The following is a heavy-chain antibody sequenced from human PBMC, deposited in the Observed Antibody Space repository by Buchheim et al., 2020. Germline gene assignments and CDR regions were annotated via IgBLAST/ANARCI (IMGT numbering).Heavy chain of an antibody. D-gene: IGHD3-10*01. Sequence: QVQLQESGPGLVKPSETLSLTCTVSGGSVSSGSYYWSWIRQPPGKGLEWIGHIYYSGSTNYNTSLKSRVTISVDTSKNQFSLKLSSVTAADTAVYYCARMPFEYYYGSGSPFFDYWGQGTL. V-gene: IGHV4-61*01. CDR1: GGSVSSGSYY. J-gene: IGHJ4*02. CDR3: ARMPFEYYYGSGSPFFDY. CDR2: IYYSGST.